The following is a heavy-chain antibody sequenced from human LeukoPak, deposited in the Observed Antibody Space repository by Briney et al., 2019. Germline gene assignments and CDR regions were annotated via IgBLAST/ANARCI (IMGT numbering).Heavy chain of an antibody. J-gene: IGHJ6*02. V-gene: IGHV1-69*04. CDR3: ARGVTMATTGFHGPEYYGMDV. CDR2: IIPILGIA. Sequence: GASVKVSCKASGGTFSSCAISWVRQAPGQGLEWMGRIIPILGIANYAQKFQGRVTITADKSTSTAYMELSSLRSEDTAVYYCARGVTMATTGFHGPEYYGMDVWGQGTTVTVSS. CDR1: GGTFSSCA. D-gene: IGHD5-24*01.